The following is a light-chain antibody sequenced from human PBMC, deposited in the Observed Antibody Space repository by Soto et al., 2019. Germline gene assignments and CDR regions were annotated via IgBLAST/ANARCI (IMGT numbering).Light chain of an antibody. V-gene: IGKV1-8*01. J-gene: IGKJ4*01. CDR3: QQYYSHPLT. Sequence: IRVTQSPSSFSSSTGDRVTITCRASQGISSYLAWYQQKPGKAPKLLIYAASTLQSGVPSRFSGSGSGTDFTLTISCLQSEDFATYYCQQYYSHPLTFGGGTKVDIK. CDR1: QGISSY. CDR2: AAS.